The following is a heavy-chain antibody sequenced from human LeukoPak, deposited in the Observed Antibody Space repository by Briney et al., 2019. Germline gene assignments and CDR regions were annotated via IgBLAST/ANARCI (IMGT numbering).Heavy chain of an antibody. V-gene: IGHV1-18*01. CDR1: GYIFTSYG. CDR3: ARDMRHYRYYESDEYYFNFEY. CDR2: ISANNGHT. Sequence: ASVRVSCKASGYIFTSYGLSWVRQAPGQGLEWMGWISANNGHTHYAQKFQGRLTITRDMSTRTVDMALRSLRSDDTAVYYCARDMRHYRYYESDEYYFNFEYWGQGTLVTVSS. J-gene: IGHJ4*02. D-gene: IGHD3-22*01.